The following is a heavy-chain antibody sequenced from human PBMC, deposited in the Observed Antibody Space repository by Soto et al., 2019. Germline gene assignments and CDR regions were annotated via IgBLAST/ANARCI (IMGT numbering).Heavy chain of an antibody. CDR3: ARGRTSSPTPGDY. D-gene: IGHD2-2*01. CDR1: GGSISSGGYY. Sequence: QVQLQESGPGLVKPSQTLSLTCTVSGGSISSGGYYWSWIRQHPGKGLEWIGYIYYSGSTYYNPSLKSRVTISVDPAKNQCSLKLSSVTAADTAVYYCARGRTSSPTPGDYWGQGTLVTVSS. J-gene: IGHJ4*02. V-gene: IGHV4-31*03. CDR2: IYYSGST.